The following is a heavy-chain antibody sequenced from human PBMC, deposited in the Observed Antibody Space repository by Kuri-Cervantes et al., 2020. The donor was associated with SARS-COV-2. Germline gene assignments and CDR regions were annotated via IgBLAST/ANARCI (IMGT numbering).Heavy chain of an antibody. CDR1: GYTFTGYY. V-gene: IGHV1-2*02. J-gene: IGHJ6*03. CDR2: INPNSGGT. CDR3: ARANWRTGGYYYYYMDV. Sequence: ASVKVSCKASGYTFTGYYMHWVRQAPGQGLEWMGWINPNSGGTNYAQKFQGRATMTRDASISTAYMELSRLRSEDTAVYYCARANWRTGGYYYYYMDVWGKGTTVTVSS. D-gene: IGHD7-27*01.